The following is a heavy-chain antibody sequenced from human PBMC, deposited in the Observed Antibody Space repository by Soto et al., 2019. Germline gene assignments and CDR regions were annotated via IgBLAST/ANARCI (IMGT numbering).Heavy chain of an antibody. CDR1: GASVSSATSY. CDR2: IHYSWST. Sequence: LTCTVSGASVSSATSYWSWIRQPPGNGLQWMGYIHYSWSTKYNPSLKSRVTILLETSKNQFSLKLSSVSAADTAVYYCARASLGSTSWYARSRWFDPWGQGTLFTVSS. CDR3: ARASLGSTSWYARSRWFDP. V-gene: IGHV4-61*01. D-gene: IGHD6-13*01. J-gene: IGHJ5*02.